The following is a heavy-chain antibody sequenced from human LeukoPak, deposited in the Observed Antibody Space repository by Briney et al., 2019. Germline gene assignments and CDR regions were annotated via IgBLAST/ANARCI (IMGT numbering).Heavy chain of an antibody. CDR3: ARSARLMKGVVEVTALDD. V-gene: IGHV3-48*01. Sequence: GGSLRLSCAASGFPFSSYSMNWVRQAPGRGLEWVSYISISSSTIYYADSVKGRFTISRDNAKNSVYLEMNSLRADDTAVYYCARSARLMKGVVEVTALDDWGQGTLVTVSS. CDR2: ISISSSTI. D-gene: IGHD3-3*01. CDR1: GFPFSSYS. J-gene: IGHJ4*02.